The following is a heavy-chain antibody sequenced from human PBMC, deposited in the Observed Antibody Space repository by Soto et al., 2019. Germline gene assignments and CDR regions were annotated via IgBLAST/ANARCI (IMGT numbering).Heavy chain of an antibody. CDR2: INPSGGST. V-gene: IGHV1-46*01. Sequence: ASVKVSCKSSGYTFTSYYMHCVRQAPGQGLEWMGIINPSGGSTSYAQKFQGRVTMTRDTSTSTVYMELSSLRSEDTAVYYCARLPGIAAAADYWGQGTLVTVSS. J-gene: IGHJ4*02. D-gene: IGHD6-13*01. CDR1: GYTFTSYY. CDR3: ARLPGIAAAADY.